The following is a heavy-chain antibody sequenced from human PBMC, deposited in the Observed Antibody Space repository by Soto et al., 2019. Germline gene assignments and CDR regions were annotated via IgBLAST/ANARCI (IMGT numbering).Heavy chain of an antibody. CDR2: ISANNANT. CDR3: ARANTLLYGAYGRGYYYAMDV. CDR1: GYSFTGYG. Sequence: SVKVACKXSGYSFTGYGISWVRQAPGQGLEWMGWISANNANTNYAQKLQGRVTMTTDTSTSTAYMELRSLRSDDTTVYSCARANTLLYGAYGRGYYYAMDVWGQGTTVTVSS. J-gene: IGHJ6*02. D-gene: IGHD4-17*01. V-gene: IGHV1-18*01.